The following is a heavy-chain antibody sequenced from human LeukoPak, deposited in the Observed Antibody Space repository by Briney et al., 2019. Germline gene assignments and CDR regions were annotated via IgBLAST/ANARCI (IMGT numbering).Heavy chain of an antibody. V-gene: IGHV3-7*01. D-gene: IGHD1-26*01. CDR2: IKQDGSEK. J-gene: IGHJ3*02. CDR3: ARDPKGWELLQDAFDI. CDR1: GGSFSGYY. Sequence: PSETLSLTCAVYGGSFSGYYWSWIRQAPGKGLEWVANIKQDGSEKYYVDSVKGRFTISRDNAKNSLYLQMNSLRAEDTAVYYCARDPKGWELLQDAFDIWGQGTMVTVSS.